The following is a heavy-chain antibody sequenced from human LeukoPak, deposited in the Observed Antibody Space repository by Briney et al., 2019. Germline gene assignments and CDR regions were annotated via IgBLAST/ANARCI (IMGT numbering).Heavy chain of an antibody. D-gene: IGHD3-3*01. V-gene: IGHV3-30*03. CDR2: ISYDGSNK. CDR3: ARDAPPYDFWSGYYLDYYYGMDV. J-gene: IGHJ6*02. CDR1: GFSFSTQR. Sequence: GGSLRLSCAASGFSFSTQRMHWVRQAPGKGLEWVAVISYDGSNKYYADSVKGRFTISRDNSKNTLYLQMNSLRAEDTAVYYCARDAPPYDFWSGYYLDYYYGMDVWGQGTTVTVSS.